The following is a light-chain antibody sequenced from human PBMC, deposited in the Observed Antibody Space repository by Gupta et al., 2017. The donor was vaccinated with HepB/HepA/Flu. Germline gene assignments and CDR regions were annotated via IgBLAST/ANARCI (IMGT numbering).Light chain of an antibody. CDR3: MQARQSLT. CDR2: AVS. J-gene: IGKJ4*01. Sequence: DIVMIQSPLPLSVTPGEPASISCRSSQSLLHDTGYNYLDWYLQKPGQSPQLLIYAVSNRASGVPDRFSGSGSGTYFTLKISIVEAEDVGVYYCMQARQSLTFGGGTRLEIK. V-gene: IGKV2-28*01. CDR1: QSLLHDTGYNY.